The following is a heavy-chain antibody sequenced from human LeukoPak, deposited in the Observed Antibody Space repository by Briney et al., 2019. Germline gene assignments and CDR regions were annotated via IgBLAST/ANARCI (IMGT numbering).Heavy chain of an antibody. J-gene: IGHJ4*02. Sequence: PGGSLRLSCSASGFAFSRFAMTWVRHLPGKGLDWVSSISGNGHQTYYGDSVKGRFSVSRDNSKNILYPQMDSLRADDSALYYCAKDANYYDSSGYLIPFDYWGQGTLVTVSS. V-gene: IGHV3-23*01. CDR1: GFAFSRFA. CDR3: AKDANYYDSSGYLIPFDY. CDR2: ISGNGHQT. D-gene: IGHD3-22*01.